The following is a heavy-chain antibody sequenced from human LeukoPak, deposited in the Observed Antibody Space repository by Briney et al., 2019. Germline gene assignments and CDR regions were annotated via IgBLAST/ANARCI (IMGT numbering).Heavy chain of an antibody. D-gene: IGHD1-20*01. CDR2: ISYNGNNE. CDR1: GFPFRSYA. CDR3: ARERNNWYDFDY. V-gene: IGHV3-30*04. J-gene: IGHJ4*02. Sequence: GGSLRLSCAASGFPFRSYAMHWVRQAPGRGLEWVALISYNGNNEFYADSVKRRFTLSKDSSKTTVYLQMDSLRAEDTAIYYSARERNNWYDFDYWGQGTLVTVSS.